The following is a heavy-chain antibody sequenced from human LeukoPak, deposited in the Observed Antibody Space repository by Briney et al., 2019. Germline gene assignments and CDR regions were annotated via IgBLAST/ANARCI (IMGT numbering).Heavy chain of an antibody. CDR1: GGSFSGYY. D-gene: IGHD3-22*01. CDR3: ARGATYYYDSSGYYSFDY. J-gene: IGHJ4*02. Sequence: PSETLSLTCAVYGGSFSGYYWSWIRQPPGKGLDWIGEINHSGSTNYNPSLKSRVTISVDTSKNQFSLKLSSVTAADTAVYYCARGATYYYDSSGYYSFDYWGQGTLVTVSS. CDR2: INHSGST. V-gene: IGHV4-34*01.